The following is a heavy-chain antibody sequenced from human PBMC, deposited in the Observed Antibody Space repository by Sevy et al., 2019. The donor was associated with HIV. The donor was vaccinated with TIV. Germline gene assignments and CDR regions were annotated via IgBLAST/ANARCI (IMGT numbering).Heavy chain of an antibody. V-gene: IGHV3-30*03. Sequence: GGSLRLSCVGSGFTFRNFGVHWLRQAPGKGLEWLSVVSYDGSSKYYVDSVKGRFIVSRDNSKNTMYLQMNILRTEDTAVYYCARGGCGDYYYYGVDVWGQGTTVTVSS. CDR2: VSYDGSSK. CDR3: ARGGCGDYYYYGVDV. J-gene: IGHJ6*02. CDR1: GFTFRNFG. D-gene: IGHD3-10*01.